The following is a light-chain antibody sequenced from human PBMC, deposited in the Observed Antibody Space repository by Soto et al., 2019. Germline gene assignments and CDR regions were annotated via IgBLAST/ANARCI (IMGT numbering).Light chain of an antibody. Sequence: DIQMTQSPSTLSASVGDRVTITCRASQSISSWLAWYQRKPGKAPKLLIYKASSLESGVPSRFSGSGSGTEFTLTISSLQPDDFAIYYCQQYKSFSLTFGGGTKVEIK. V-gene: IGKV1-5*03. CDR2: KAS. CDR3: QQYKSFSLT. CDR1: QSISSW. J-gene: IGKJ4*01.